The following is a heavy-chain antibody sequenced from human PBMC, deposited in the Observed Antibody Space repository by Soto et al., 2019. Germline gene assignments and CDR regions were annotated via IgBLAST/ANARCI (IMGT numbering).Heavy chain of an antibody. D-gene: IGHD2-8*02. CDR3: VRDDWCCDVCRRFFDH. Sequence: SETLSLTCQAPGDSIITGYFVVWICPCRGKAMVWIGSIYHNANTQDTPSFKCRVGLSVDTDKNQFSLRLSSVTAADTAIYYCVRDDWCCDVCRRFFDHWCQGILVTVSS. J-gene: IGHJ4*02. CDR2: IYHNANT. CDR1: GDSIITGYF. V-gene: IGHV4-38-2*02.